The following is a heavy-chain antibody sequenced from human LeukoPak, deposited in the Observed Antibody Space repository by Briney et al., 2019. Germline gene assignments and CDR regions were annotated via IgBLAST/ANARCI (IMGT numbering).Heavy chain of an antibody. Sequence: SETLSLTCTVSGGSISSYYWSWIRQPPGKGLEWIGYIYYSGSTNYNPSLKSRVTISVDTSKNQFSLKLSSVTAADTAVYYCARALTMVRGVIYYFDYWGQGTLVTVSS. D-gene: IGHD3-10*01. CDR3: ARALTMVRGVIYYFDY. CDR2: IYYSGST. J-gene: IGHJ4*02. CDR1: GGSISSYY. V-gene: IGHV4-59*12.